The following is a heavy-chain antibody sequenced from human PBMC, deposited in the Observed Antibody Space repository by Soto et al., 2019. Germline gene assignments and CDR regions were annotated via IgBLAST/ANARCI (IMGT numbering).Heavy chain of an antibody. CDR2: IYYSGNT. V-gene: IGHV4-30-4*01. D-gene: IGHD3-16*01. CDR3: ARFDGGIEGLYNWFDP. Sequence: SETLCLTCSVSGGSISSGYYYWSWIRQPPGKGLEWIGNIYYSGNTYYNPSLKSRVTISVDTSKNQFSLKLSSVTAADTAVYYCARFDGGIEGLYNWFDPWGQGTLVTVSS. CDR1: GGSISSGYYY. J-gene: IGHJ5*02.